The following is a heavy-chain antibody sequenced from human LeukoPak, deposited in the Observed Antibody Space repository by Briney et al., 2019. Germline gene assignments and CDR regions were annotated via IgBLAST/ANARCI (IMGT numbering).Heavy chain of an antibody. CDR1: GFTFSSNY. CDR2: IYSGGST. D-gene: IGHD3-10*01. J-gene: IGHJ4*02. Sequence: PGGSLRLSCAASGFTFSSNYMSWVRQAAGKGLEWVSVIYSGGSTYYADSVKGRFTISRDNSKNTLYLQMNSLRAEDTAVYYCGLDYYGSGSYGDWGQGTLVTVSS. V-gene: IGHV3-53*01. CDR3: GLDYYGSGSYGD.